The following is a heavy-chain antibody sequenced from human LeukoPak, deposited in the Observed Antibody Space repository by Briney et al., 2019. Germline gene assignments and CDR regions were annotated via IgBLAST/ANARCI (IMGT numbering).Heavy chain of an antibody. D-gene: IGHD1-7*01. CDR2: IKYDGREK. J-gene: IGHJ4*02. Sequence: GGSLRLSCIVSGFSFSSNWMSWVRQAPGKGLEWVANIKYDGREKYYVDSVKGRFTISRDNAKNSLYLQMNSLRAEDTAIYYCAREDDWNYEDYWGQGTLVTVSS. CDR1: GFSFSSNW. CDR3: AREDDWNYEDY. V-gene: IGHV3-7*01.